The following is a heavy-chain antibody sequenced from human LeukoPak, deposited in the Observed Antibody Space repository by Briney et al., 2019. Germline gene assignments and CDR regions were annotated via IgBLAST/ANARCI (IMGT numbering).Heavy chain of an antibody. CDR1: GGSFSGYY. D-gene: IGHD3-10*01. CDR3: ARRRLWFGELPIDY. J-gene: IGHJ4*02. Sequence: RPSETLSLTCAVYGGSFSGYYWSWIRQPPGKGLEWIGSIYYSGSTYYNPSLKSRVTISVDTSKNQFSLKLSSVTAADTAVYYCARRRLWFGELPIDYWGQGTLVTVSS. V-gene: IGHV4-34*01. CDR2: IYYSGST.